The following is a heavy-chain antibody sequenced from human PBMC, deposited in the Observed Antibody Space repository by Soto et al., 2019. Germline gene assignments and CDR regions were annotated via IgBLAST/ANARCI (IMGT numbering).Heavy chain of an antibody. Sequence: SGPTLEPTQTLTLTCTFSGFSLSTSGVGVGWIRQPPGKALEWLALIYWDDDKRYSPSLKSRLTITKDTSKNQVVLTMTNMDPVDTATYYCAHSLGLGWLATSREINWFDPWGQGTLVTVSS. V-gene: IGHV2-5*02. CDR2: IYWDDDK. CDR1: GFSLSTSGVG. J-gene: IGHJ5*02. D-gene: IGHD6-19*01. CDR3: AHSLGLGWLATSREINWFDP.